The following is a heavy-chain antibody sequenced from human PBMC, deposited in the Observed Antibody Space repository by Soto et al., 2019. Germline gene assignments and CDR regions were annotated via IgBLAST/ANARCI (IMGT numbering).Heavy chain of an antibody. J-gene: IGHJ5*02. CDR1: GYTFTSYG. CDR3: ARRFVVVAAKRTHNWFDP. CDR2: ISAQNGNT. D-gene: IGHD2-15*01. V-gene: IGHV1-18*01. Sequence: ASVKVSCKASGYTFTSYGISWVRQAPGQGLEWMGWISAQNGNTNYAQKLQGRVTMTKDTSTSTAYMELRSLRSDDTAVYYCARRFVVVAAKRTHNWFDPWGQGTLVTVSS.